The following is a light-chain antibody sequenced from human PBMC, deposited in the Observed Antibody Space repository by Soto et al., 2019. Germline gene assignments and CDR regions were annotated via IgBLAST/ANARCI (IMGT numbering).Light chain of an antibody. Sequence: EIVLTQSPGTLSLSPGERATLSCRASQTVTRSYLAWYQQRPGQAPRLLIYGAPSRATGIPERFSGSGSGPEFTLTISRLEPEDFAVYYCQQVGSSPITFGQGTRLEIK. CDR3: QQVGSSPIT. J-gene: IGKJ5*01. V-gene: IGKV3-20*01. CDR2: GAP. CDR1: QTVTRSY.